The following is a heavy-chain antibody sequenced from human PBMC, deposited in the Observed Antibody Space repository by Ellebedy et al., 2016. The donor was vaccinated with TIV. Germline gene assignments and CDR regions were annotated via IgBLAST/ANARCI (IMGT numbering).Heavy chain of an antibody. J-gene: IGHJ6*02. V-gene: IGHV1-2*02. D-gene: IGHD4-17*01. CDR3: ARNYGDYVSGGMDV. Sequence: ASVKVSXKASRYTFTGYYMHWVRQAPGQGLEWMGWINPNSGGTNYAQKFQGRVTMTRDTSISTAYMELSRLRSDDTAVYYCARNYGDYVSGGMDVWGQGTTVTVSS. CDR1: RYTFTGYY. CDR2: INPNSGGT.